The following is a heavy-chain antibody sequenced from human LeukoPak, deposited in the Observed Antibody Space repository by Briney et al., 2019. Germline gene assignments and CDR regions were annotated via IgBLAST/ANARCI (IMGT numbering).Heavy chain of an antibody. J-gene: IGHJ4*02. Sequence: SETLSLTCTVSGGSIMSYYWTWIRQPAGKGLEWIGRIYTSGSTNYNPSLKSRVTMSVDTSKNQFSLKLSSVTAADTAVYYCARVSLVLGFDYWGQGTLVTVSS. V-gene: IGHV4-4*07. CDR1: GGSIMSYY. D-gene: IGHD3-9*01. CDR2: IYTSGST. CDR3: ARVSLVLGFDY.